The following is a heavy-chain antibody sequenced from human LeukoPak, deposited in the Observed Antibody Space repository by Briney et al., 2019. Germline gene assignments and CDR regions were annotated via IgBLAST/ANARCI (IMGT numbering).Heavy chain of an antibody. D-gene: IGHD3-3*01. CDR3: ARLAAKDYYDFWSGHRYYFDY. CDR2: IYHSGST. J-gene: IGHJ4*02. CDR1: GGSISSGGYS. Sequence: SETLSLTCAVSGGSISSGGYSWSWIRQPPGKGLEWIGYIYHSGSTYYNPSLKSRVTISVDRSKNQFSLKLSSVTAADTAVYYCARLAAKDYYDFWSGHRYYFDYWGQGTLVTVSS. V-gene: IGHV4-30-2*01.